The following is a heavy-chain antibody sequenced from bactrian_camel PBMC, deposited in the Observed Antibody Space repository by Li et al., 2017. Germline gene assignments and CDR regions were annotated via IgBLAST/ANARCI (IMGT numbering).Heavy chain of an antibody. CDR2: IESDGST. J-gene: IGHJ4*01. Sequence: VESGGGSVQVGGSLRLSCVASGDTISRYCMGWFRQIPDKEREGVAGIESDGSTSYADSVKGRFTISRDSAENSVYMQMNNLKPDDTGVYYCAADRLACLGSTWSGESLKWNYWGQGTQVTVS. D-gene: IGHD1*01. V-gene: IGHV3S9*01. CDR1: GDTISRYC. CDR3: AADRLACLGSTWSGESLKWNY.